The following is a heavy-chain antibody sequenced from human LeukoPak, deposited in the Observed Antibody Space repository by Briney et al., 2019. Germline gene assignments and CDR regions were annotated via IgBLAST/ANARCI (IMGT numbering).Heavy chain of an antibody. CDR3: ARINDIDNSYHLDF. CDR1: GFTFSDYI. Sequence: GGSLRLTCAASGFTFSDYIFNWVRQAPGKGLEWVSSISSSSSYKYYADSLKGRFTISRDNAKNSLYLQVNSLRAEDTAVYYCARINDIDNSYHLDFWGHGTLVTVSS. D-gene: IGHD2-15*01. CDR2: ISSSSSYK. V-gene: IGHV3-21*01. J-gene: IGHJ4*01.